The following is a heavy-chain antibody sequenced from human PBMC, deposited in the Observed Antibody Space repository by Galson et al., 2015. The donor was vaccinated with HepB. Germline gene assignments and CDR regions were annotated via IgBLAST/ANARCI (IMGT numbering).Heavy chain of an antibody. CDR3: AKCAGSGYYKHFDC. V-gene: IGHV3-30*18. D-gene: IGHD3-22*01. Sequence: SLRLSCAASGFTSSSYRTHWIRQAPGKGLEWVAAISYDGSHKKYADSVEGRFTISRDNSKNTLYLQMNSLRAEDTAVYYCAKCAGSGYYKHFDCWAQGTLVTVSS. CDR1: GFTSSSYR. CDR2: ISYDGSHK. J-gene: IGHJ4*02.